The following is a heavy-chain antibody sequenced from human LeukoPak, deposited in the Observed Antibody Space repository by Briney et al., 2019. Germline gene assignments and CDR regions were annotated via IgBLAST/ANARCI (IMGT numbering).Heavy chain of an antibody. CDR2: LNPINGDT. CDR1: GYTFNENY. CDR3: ARHDGYGSGRRDWFDP. Sequence: ASVKVSCKASGYTFNENYIHWVRQAPGQGLEWMGSLNPINGDTKYAHPFNGRVTMTMDTSISTVYMELKTLTSDDTAVYYCARHDGYGSGRRDWFDPWGQGTLVTVSS. J-gene: IGHJ5*02. V-gene: IGHV1-2*07. D-gene: IGHD3-10*01.